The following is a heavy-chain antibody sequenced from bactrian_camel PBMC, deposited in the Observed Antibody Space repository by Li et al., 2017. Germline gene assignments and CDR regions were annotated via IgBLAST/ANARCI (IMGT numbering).Heavy chain of an antibody. CDR1: GYTYGRAC. V-gene: IGHV3S55*01. D-gene: IGHD2*01. CDR2: IDSDGST. CDR3: AVRGFPGGGTCYPRALPGFSY. Sequence: VQLVESGGGSVQAGGSLRLSCLASGYTYGRACMAWFRQAPGKEREGVASIDSDGSTSYADSVKGRFTISLDNAKNTIYLQMDSLKPEDSAMYYCAVRGFPGGGTCYPRALPGFSYRGQGTQVTVS. J-gene: IGHJ6*01.